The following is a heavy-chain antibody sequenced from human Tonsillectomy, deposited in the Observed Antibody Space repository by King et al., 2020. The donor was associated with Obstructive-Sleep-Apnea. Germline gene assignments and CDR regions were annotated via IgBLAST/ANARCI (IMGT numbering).Heavy chain of an antibody. CDR3: ARGGYYGSGSQNWFDP. CDR1: GGSFSGYY. J-gene: IGHJ5*02. Sequence: VQLQQWGAGLLKPSETLSLTCAVYGGSFSGYYWSWIRQPPGKGLEWSGEINHSGSTNYNPSLKSRVTISVDTSKNQFSLKLSSVTAAATAGYYCARGGYYGSGSQNWFDPWGQGTLVTVSS. CDR2: INHSGST. V-gene: IGHV4-34*01. D-gene: IGHD3-10*01.